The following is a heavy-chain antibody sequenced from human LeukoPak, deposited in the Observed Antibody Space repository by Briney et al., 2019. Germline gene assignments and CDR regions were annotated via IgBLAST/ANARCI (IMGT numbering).Heavy chain of an antibody. Sequence: GGSLRLSCAASGFTFSSYWMHWVRQAPGKGLVWVSRINTDGSSTSYADSVKGRFTISRDNSKNTLYLQMNSLRAEDTAVYYCAKEDGSGSSQVDNWGQGTLVTVSS. V-gene: IGHV3-74*01. CDR3: AKEDGSGSSQVDN. J-gene: IGHJ4*02. D-gene: IGHD1-26*01. CDR2: INTDGSST. CDR1: GFTFSSYW.